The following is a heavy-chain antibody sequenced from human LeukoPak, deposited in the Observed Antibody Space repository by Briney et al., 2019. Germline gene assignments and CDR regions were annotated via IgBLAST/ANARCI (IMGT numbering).Heavy chain of an antibody. J-gene: IGHJ6*03. D-gene: IGHD3-10*01. CDR3: ARARGYMDV. CDR2: IKQDGSEK. Sequence: PGGSLRLSCAASGFTFSIYWMSLVRQAPGKGLEWVANIKQDGSEKYYVDSVKGRFTISRDNAKNSLYLQMNSLRAEDTAVYYCARARGYMDVWGKGTTVTVSS. V-gene: IGHV3-7*01. CDR1: GFTFSIYW.